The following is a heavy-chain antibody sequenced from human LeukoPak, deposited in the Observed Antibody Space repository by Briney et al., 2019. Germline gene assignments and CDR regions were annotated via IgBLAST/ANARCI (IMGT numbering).Heavy chain of an antibody. J-gene: IGHJ5*02. CDR2: IKQDGSEK. CDR1: GFTFSSYW. CDR3: ARLSSSWYENCFDP. V-gene: IGHV3-7*01. D-gene: IGHD6-13*01. Sequence: GGSLRLSCAASGFTFSSYWMSWVRQAPGKGLEWVANIKQDGSEKYYVDAVKRRFTISRDNAKNSLYLQMNSLRAEDTAVYYCARLSSSWYENCFDPWGQGTLVTVSS.